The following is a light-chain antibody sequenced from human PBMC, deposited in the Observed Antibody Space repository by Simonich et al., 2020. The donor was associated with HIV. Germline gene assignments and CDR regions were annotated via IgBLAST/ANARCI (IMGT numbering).Light chain of an antibody. Sequence: DIQMTQSPSYLSASVGDRVTITCRASKGSRSHLAWYQQKPGKVPKLLINAAANLQAGVPSLCSGSGSGTDFTLKISRVEAEDVGVYYCIQTLQTPFTFGPGTKVDIK. CDR1: KGSRSH. J-gene: IGKJ3*01. CDR2: AAA. V-gene: IGKV1-27*01. CDR3: IQTLQTPFT.